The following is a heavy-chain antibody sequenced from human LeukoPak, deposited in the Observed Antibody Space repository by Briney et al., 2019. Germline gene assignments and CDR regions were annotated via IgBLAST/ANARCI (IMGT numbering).Heavy chain of an antibody. Sequence: GRSLRLSCAASGFTFDSYALHWVHQAPGKGLEWLAIITYDGTNKYYADSVKGRFTISRDNSKNTLFLQMNSLRAEDTAVYYCARVEYSSSPHFDYWGQGTLVTVSS. J-gene: IGHJ4*02. CDR3: ARVEYSSSPHFDY. CDR1: GFTFDSYA. D-gene: IGHD6-6*01. CDR2: ITYDGTNK. V-gene: IGHV3-30-3*01.